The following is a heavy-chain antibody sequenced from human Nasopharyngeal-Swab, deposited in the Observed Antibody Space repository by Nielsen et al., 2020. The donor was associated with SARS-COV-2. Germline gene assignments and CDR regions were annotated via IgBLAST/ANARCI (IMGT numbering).Heavy chain of an antibody. CDR2: ISYDGSNK. J-gene: IGHJ3*02. V-gene: IGHV3-30-3*01. CDR1: GFTFSSYA. CDR3: AKDRYYDSSGYYSAFDI. Sequence: GESLKISCAASGFTFSSYAMHWVRQAPGKGLEWVAVISYDGSNKYYADSVKGRFTISRDNSKNTLYLQMNSLRAEDTAVYYCAKDRYYDSSGYYSAFDIWGQGTMVTVSS. D-gene: IGHD3-22*01.